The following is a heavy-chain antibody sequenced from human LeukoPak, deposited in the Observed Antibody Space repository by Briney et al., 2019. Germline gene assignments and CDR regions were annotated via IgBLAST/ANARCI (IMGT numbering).Heavy chain of an antibody. J-gene: IGHJ3*01. CDR2: INHSGST. Sequence: PSETLSPTCDVSVGSTSGYFWSWIRQPPGKGPEWIGKINHSGSTKYIPSLKSRLNISVDTSKNQFSLKLISVTAADTAVYYCARVDGFGESPLDAFDVWGQGTMVTVSS. V-gene: IGHV4-34*01. D-gene: IGHD3-10*01. CDR1: VGSTSGYF. CDR3: ARVDGFGESPLDAFDV.